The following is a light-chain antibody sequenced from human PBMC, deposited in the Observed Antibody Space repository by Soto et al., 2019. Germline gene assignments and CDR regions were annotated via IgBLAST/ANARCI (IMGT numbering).Light chain of an antibody. V-gene: IGLV1-40*01. J-gene: IGLJ2*01. CDR3: HSYDSSLGVL. Sequence: QSVLTQPPSVSGAPGQRVTISCTGSSSNIGAGFDVHWYQQLPGTAPKLLIYDNSNRPSGVPDRFSGSKSGTSAFLAITGLQAEDEADYYCHSYDSSLGVLFGGGTKVTVL. CDR1: SSNIGAGFD. CDR2: DNS.